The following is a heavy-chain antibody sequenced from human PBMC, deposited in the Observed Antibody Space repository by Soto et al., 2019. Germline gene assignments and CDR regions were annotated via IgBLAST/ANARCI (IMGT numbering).Heavy chain of an antibody. Sequence: SETLSLTCTVSGGSISSYYWSWIRQPAGKGLEWIGRIYTSGSTNYNPSLKSRVTMSVDTSKNQFSLKLSSVTAADTAVYYCARDLIVGATQNWFDPWGQGTLVTVS. D-gene: IGHD1-26*01. CDR3: ARDLIVGATQNWFDP. V-gene: IGHV4-4*07. CDR1: GGSISSYY. J-gene: IGHJ5*02. CDR2: IYTSGST.